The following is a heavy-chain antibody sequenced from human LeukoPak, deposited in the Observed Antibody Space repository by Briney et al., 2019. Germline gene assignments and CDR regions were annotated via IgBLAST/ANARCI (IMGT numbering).Heavy chain of an antibody. CDR1: GFIFSNAW. CDR2: IRSKTDGGTT. CDR3: ALYLDSSGHYGLIHY. V-gene: IGHV3-15*01. D-gene: IGHD3-22*01. Sequence: VEPGGSLRLSCAASGFIFSNAWMSWVRQAPGKGLEWVGRIRSKTDGGTTDHTAPVNGRFTISRDDSKNTLYLQMNGLKTEDTAVYYCALYLDSSGHYGLIHYWGQGTLVTVSS. J-gene: IGHJ4*02.